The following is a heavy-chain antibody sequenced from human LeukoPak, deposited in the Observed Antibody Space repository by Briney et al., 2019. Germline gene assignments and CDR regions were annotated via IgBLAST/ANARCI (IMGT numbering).Heavy chain of an antibody. CDR2: ISPYDGDT. CDR3: ARDYCTRGGDCYKEDLFDP. V-gene: IGHV1-18*01. CDR1: GYTFAIYG. J-gene: IGHJ5*02. D-gene: IGHD2-21*02. Sequence: ASVKVSCKASGYTFAIYGISWVRQAPGQGLEWMAWISPYDGDTNYAQNFEGGVTMTTETSTSTAYMELRSLRSDDTAIYYCARDYCTRGGDCYKEDLFDPWGQGTLVTVSS.